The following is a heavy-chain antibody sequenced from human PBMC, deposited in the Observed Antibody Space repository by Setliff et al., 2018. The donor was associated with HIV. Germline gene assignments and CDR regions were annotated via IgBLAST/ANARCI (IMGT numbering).Heavy chain of an antibody. CDR1: GYTFSAHY. D-gene: IGHD2-15*01. CDR2: IDPNSGDT. CDR3: VKGAGGYYDY. Sequence: ASVKVSYKTSGYTFSAHYIHWVRQAPGQGLEWMGWIDPNSGDTNYAQKFQGRVTMARDTSISTAYMELNRLTSDDTALYYCVKGAGGYYDYWSQGALVTVSS. J-gene: IGHJ4*02. V-gene: IGHV1-2*02.